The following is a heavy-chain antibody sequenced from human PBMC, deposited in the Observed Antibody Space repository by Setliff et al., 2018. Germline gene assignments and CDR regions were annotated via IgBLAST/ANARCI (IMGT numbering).Heavy chain of an antibody. J-gene: IGHJ4*02. V-gene: IGHV3-33*06. D-gene: IGHD6-19*01. CDR2: IRFDGSNK. CDR3: AKNHLAGTPHVYFDY. Sequence: PGGSLRLSCAASGFTFRDYGMHWVRQAPGKGLEWVAVIRFDGSNKYYADSLKGRFTISRDNSKNTLYLQMNSLRAEDTAVYSCAKNHLAGTPHVYFDYWGQGTQVTVSS. CDR1: GFTFRDYG.